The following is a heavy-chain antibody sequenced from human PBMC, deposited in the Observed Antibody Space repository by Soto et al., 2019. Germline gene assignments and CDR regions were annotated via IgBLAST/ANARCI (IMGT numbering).Heavy chain of an antibody. CDR3: AADRQMATIYYYYGMDV. D-gene: IGHD5-12*01. V-gene: IGHV1-58*01. CDR2: IVVGSGNT. J-gene: IGHJ6*02. CDR1: GFTFTSSA. Sequence: ASVKVSCKASGFTFTSSAVQWVRQARGQRLKWIGWIVVGSGNTNYAQKFQERVTITRDMSTSTAYMELSSLRSEDTAVYYCAADRQMATIYYYYGMDVWGQGTTVTVSS.